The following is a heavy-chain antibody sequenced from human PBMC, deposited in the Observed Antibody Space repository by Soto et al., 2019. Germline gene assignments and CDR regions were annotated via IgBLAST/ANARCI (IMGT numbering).Heavy chain of an antibody. V-gene: IGHV1-24*01. Sequence: GASVKLSCKDSGYTLKDLSMHWVRQAPKKGLEWMGGFDPEDGETIYAQKFQGRVTMTEDTSTDTAYMELSSLRSEDTAVYYCATRIDYGDYFPAYPGIWGQGTLVTVS. CDR1: GYTLKDLS. J-gene: IGHJ4*02. CDR2: FDPEDGET. CDR3: ATRIDYGDYFPAYPGI. D-gene: IGHD4-17*01.